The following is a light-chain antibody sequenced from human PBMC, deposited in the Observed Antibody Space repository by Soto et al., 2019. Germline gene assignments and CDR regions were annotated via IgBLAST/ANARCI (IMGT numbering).Light chain of an antibody. J-gene: IGKJ1*01. Sequence: DIQMTQSPSTLSASVGDRVTITCRASQSISSWLAWYQQKPVKAPKLLIYKASSLESGVPSRFSGSGSWTEFTLSISSLQPDDFATYYCQQYNSYSRTFGQGTKVEIK. V-gene: IGKV1-5*03. CDR2: KAS. CDR3: QQYNSYSRT. CDR1: QSISSW.